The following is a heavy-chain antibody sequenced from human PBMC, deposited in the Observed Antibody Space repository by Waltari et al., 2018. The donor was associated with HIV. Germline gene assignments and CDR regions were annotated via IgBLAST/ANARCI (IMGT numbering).Heavy chain of an antibody. CDR1: GDSVSGNSAA. V-gene: IGHV6-1*01. CDR2: TYYRSKWYN. D-gene: IGHD7-27*01. J-gene: IGHJ6*02. CDR3: AREPGWGSRAYYYGMDV. Sequence: QVQLQQCGPGLVKPSQTLSLNGALPGDSVSGNSAAWYWIRQSPSRGLEWLGRTYYRSKWYNDYAVAVKSRITINPDTSKNQFSLQLNSVTPEDTAVYYCAREPGWGSRAYYYGMDVWGQGTTVTVSS.